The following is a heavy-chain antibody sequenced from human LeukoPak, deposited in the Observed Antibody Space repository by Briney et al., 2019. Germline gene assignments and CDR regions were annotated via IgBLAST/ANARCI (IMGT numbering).Heavy chain of an antibody. Sequence: GGSLRLSCAASGFTFSDYYMSWIRQAPGKGLEWVSYIISSGSTIYYADSVKGRFTISRDNAKNSLYLQMNSRRAEDTAVYYCARGPGCTIVGATTTAVCYYYGMDVWGQGTTVTVSS. V-gene: IGHV3-11*01. D-gene: IGHD1-26*01. CDR1: GFTFSDYY. J-gene: IGHJ6*02. CDR3: ARGPGCTIVGATTTAVCYYYGMDV. CDR2: IISSGSTI.